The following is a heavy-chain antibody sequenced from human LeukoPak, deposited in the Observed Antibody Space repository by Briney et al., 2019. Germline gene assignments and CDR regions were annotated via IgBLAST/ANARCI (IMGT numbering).Heavy chain of an antibody. J-gene: IGHJ4*02. CDR3: AKDKADEYYFDY. Sequence: SLRLSCAASGFTFDDYAIHWVRQAPGKGLEGVSGISWNSGSIGYAASVKGRFTISRDNAKNSLYLQMNSLRAEDTALYYCAKDKADEYYFDYWGQGTLVTVSS. CDR2: ISWNSGSI. CDR1: GFTFDDYA. V-gene: IGHV3-9*01.